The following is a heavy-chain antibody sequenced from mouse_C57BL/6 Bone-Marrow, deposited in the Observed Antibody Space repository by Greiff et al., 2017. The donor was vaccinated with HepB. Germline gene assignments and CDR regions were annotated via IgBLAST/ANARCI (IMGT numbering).Heavy chain of an antibody. Sequence: EVQLVESGAELVRPGASVKLSCTASGFNIKDDYMHWVKQRPEQGLEWIGWIDPENGDTEYASKFQGKATITADTSSNTAYLQLSSLTSEDTAVYYCTTTTRDYWGQGTTLTVSS. CDR3: TTTTRDY. CDR2: IDPENGDT. V-gene: IGHV14-4*01. D-gene: IGHD1-1*01. CDR1: GFNIKDDY. J-gene: IGHJ2*01.